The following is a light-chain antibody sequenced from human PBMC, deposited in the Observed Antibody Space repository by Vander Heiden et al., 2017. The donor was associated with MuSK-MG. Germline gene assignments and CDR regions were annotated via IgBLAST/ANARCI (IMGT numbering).Light chain of an antibody. CDR1: QSVHSNY. J-gene: IGKJ2*01. V-gene: IGKV3-20*01. CDR3: HQDGSSPET. CDR2: GAS. Sequence: EIVLTQSPGTLSLSPGDRATLSCRATQSVHSNYLAWYQQKPGQAPRLLVYGASSTATGIPDRFSGSGSGTDFTITTSRLEPEDFAVYYCHQDGSSPETFGQGTKVEIK.